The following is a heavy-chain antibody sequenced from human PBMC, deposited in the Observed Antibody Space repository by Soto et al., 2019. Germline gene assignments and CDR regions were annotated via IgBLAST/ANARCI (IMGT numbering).Heavy chain of an antibody. CDR2: INPSGGGT. Sequence: QVHLVQSGAEVKKPGASVTFPCKASGYTFSNYYMHWVRQAPGQGLEWVGIINPSGGGTTYAQNFQGRVPMTRDTSTSTVYMELNSLRSEDTAVYYCARGPKLTDFGDRGYYGMDVWGHGTTVTVSS. J-gene: IGHJ6*02. CDR3: ARGPKLTDFGDRGYYGMDV. V-gene: IGHV1-46*01. CDR1: GYTFSNYY. D-gene: IGHD4-17*01.